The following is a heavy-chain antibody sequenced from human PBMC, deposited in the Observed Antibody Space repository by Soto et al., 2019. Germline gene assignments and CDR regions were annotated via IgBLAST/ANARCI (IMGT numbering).Heavy chain of an antibody. J-gene: IGHJ5*02. D-gene: IGHD5-12*01. CDR2: IYYSGST. CDR1: GGSISSYY. CDR3: LRHGYSGYDWEHNWFDP. Sequence: QVQLQESGPGLVKPSETLSLTCTVSGGSISSYYWSWIRQPPGKGLEWIGYIYYSGSTNYNPSLKSRVTISVDTSKNQFSLKLSSVTAADTAVYYCLRHGYSGYDWEHNWFDPWGQGTLVTVSS. V-gene: IGHV4-59*08.